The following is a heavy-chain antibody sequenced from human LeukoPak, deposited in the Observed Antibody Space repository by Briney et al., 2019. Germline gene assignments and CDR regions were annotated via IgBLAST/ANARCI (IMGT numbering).Heavy chain of an antibody. CDR1: GFTFSSYS. J-gene: IGHJ3*02. D-gene: IGHD4-17*01. Sequence: GGSLRLSCAASGFTFSSYSMNWVRQAPGKGLEWVSSISGSSYYIYYADSVKGRFTISRDNAKNSLYLQMNSLRVEDTAVYYCAKDPNGDYVGAFDSWGQGTMVTVSS. CDR3: AKDPNGDYVGAFDS. V-gene: IGHV3-21*04. CDR2: ISGSSYYI.